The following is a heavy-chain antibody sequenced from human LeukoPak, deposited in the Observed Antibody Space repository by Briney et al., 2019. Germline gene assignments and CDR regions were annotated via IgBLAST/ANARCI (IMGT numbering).Heavy chain of an antibody. V-gene: IGHV3-33*01. CDR3: ARDLRYCSGGSCYTLYYYYYGMDV. D-gene: IGHD2-15*01. CDR1: GFTFSSYG. J-gene: IGHJ6*04. CDR2: IWYDGSNK. Sequence: GGSLRLSCAASGFTFSSYGMHWVRQAPGKGLEWVAVIWYDGSNKYYADSVKGRFTISRDNSKSTLYLQMNSLRAEDTAVYYCARDLRYCSGGSCYTLYYYYYGMDVWGKGTTVTVSS.